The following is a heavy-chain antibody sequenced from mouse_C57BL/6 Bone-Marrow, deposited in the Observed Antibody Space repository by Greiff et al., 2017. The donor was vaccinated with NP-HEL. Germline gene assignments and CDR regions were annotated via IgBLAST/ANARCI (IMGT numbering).Heavy chain of an antibody. CDR3: ARTLLRFYYAMDY. Sequence: VNLVESGPGLVQPSQSLSITCTVSGFSLTSYGVHWVRQSPGKGLEWLGVIWSGGSTDYNAAFISRLSISKDNSKSQVFFKMNSLQADDTAIYYCARTLLRFYYAMDYWGQGTSVTVSS. CDR2: IWSGGST. J-gene: IGHJ4*01. CDR1: GFSLTSYG. D-gene: IGHD1-1*01. V-gene: IGHV2-2*01.